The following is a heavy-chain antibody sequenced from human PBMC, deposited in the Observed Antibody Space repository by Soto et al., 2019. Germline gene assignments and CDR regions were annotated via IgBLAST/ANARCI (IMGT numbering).Heavy chain of an antibody. CDR2: ISSSSSYI. J-gene: IGHJ6*04. Sequence: EVQLVESGGGLVKPGGSLRLSCAASGFTFSSYSMNWVRQAPGKGLEWVSSISSSSSYIYYADSVKGRFTISRDNAKNTQYLQMNSPEAHDTAVYYCARGGGRYSSPSTPSLAVWGKGTTVTVSS. CDR1: GFTFSSYS. CDR3: ARGGGRYSSPSTPSLAV. V-gene: IGHV3-21*01. D-gene: IGHD6-6*01.